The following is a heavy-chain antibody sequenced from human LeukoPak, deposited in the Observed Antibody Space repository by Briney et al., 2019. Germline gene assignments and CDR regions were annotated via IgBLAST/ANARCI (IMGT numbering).Heavy chain of an antibody. D-gene: IGHD6-13*01. CDR2: IKQDGSEK. CDR1: GFTFSSYW. CDR3: ARDLPAAGTYYYYGMDV. J-gene: IGHJ6*02. V-gene: IGHV3-7*03. Sequence: GGSLRLSCAASGFTFSSYWTSWVRQAPGKGLEWVANIKQDGSEKYYVDSVKGRFTISRGNAKNSLYLQMNSLRAEDTAVYYCARDLPAAGTYYYYGMDVWGQGTTVTVSS.